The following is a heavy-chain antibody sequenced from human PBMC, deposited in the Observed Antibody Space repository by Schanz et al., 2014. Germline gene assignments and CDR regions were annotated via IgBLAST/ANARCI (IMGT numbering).Heavy chain of an antibody. V-gene: IGHV3-21*01. CDR1: GFTFSTYA. CDR2: ISSSGSYI. J-gene: IGHJ6*02. CDR3: ARDTSYGMDV. Sequence: EVQLLDSGGGLVQPGGSLRLSCAASGFTFSTYAMSWVRQAPGKGLEWVSSISSSGSYIHYADSVKGRFTISRDNAKNTLYLQMNSLRVEDTAVYYCARDTSYGMDVWGQGTTVTVSS.